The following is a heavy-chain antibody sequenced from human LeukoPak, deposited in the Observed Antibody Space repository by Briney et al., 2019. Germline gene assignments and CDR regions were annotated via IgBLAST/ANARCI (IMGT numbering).Heavy chain of an antibody. CDR3: ARGSRSIAVAGDFDY. J-gene: IGHJ4*02. CDR2: IYYSGST. D-gene: IGHD6-19*01. CDR1: GVSISIFY. V-gene: IGHV4-59*01. Sequence: SETLSLTCTVSGVSISIFYWSWIRQPPGKGLEWIGYIYYSGSTNYNPSLKSRVTISVDTSKNQFSLKLSSVTAADTAVYYCARGSRSIAVAGDFDYWGQGTLVTVSS.